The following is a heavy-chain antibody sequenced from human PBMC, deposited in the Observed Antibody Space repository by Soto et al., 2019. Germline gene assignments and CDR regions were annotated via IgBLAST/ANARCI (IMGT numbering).Heavy chain of an antibody. V-gene: IGHV1-24*01. CDR1: GYTLTELS. Sequence: ASVMVSCKVSGYTLTELSMHWVRQAPGKGLEWMGGFDPEDGETIYAQKFQGRVTMTEDTSTDTAYMELSSLRSEDTAVYYCAIYTTWHSSGEPAFDIWGQGTMVTVSS. J-gene: IGHJ3*02. CDR3: AIYTTWHSSGEPAFDI. D-gene: IGHD6-19*01. CDR2: FDPEDGET.